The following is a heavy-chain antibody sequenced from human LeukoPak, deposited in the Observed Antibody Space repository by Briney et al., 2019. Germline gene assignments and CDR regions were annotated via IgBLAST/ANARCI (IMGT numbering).Heavy chain of an antibody. Sequence: ASVKVSCKASGYSFTGYYMHWVRQAPGQGAEWMGWINPKSGITNYPQKFQGRVTMTRDTSITTVYLGLSSLRSDDTAVYYCAREIWGGGGYNYFDYWGQGTLVTVSS. J-gene: IGHJ4*02. D-gene: IGHD3-16*01. V-gene: IGHV1-2*02. CDR1: GYSFTGYY. CDR3: AREIWGGGGYNYFDY. CDR2: INPKSGIT.